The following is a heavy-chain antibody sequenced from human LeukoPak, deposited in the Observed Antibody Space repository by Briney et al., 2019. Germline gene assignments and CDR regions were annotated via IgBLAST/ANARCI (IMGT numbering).Heavy chain of an antibody. D-gene: IGHD3-22*01. Sequence: GALRLSCAASGFTFSNYGMHWVRQAPGKGLGWVAFIRYDGSNKYYADSVKGRFTISRDNSKNTLYLQMNSMRAEDTAVYYCAKDYWDYYDSSGSTFDYWGQGTLVTVSS. CDR3: AKDYWDYYDSSGSTFDY. V-gene: IGHV3-30*02. CDR1: GFTFSNYG. J-gene: IGHJ4*02. CDR2: IRYDGSNK.